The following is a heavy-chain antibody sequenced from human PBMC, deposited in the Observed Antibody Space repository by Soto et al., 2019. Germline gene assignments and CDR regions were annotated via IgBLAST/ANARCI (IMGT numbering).Heavy chain of an antibody. V-gene: IGHV1-24*01. Sequence: AASVKVSCKVSGYTLTELSMHWVRQAPGKGLEWMGGFDPEDGETIYAQKFQGRVTMTEDTSTDTAYMELSSLRSEDTAVYYCATGSRIVVVPAAPLDAFDIWGQGTMVTVSS. J-gene: IGHJ3*02. D-gene: IGHD2-2*01. CDR1: GYTLTELS. CDR2: FDPEDGET. CDR3: ATGSRIVVVPAAPLDAFDI.